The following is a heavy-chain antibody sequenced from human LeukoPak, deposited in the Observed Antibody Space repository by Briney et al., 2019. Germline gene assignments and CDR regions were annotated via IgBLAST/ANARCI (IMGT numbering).Heavy chain of an antibody. Sequence: PSETLSLTCTVSGGSISSYYRSWIRQPPGKGLEWIGYIYYSGSTNYNPSLKSRVTISVDTSKNQFSLKLSSVTAADTAVYYCAHSGYDFWSQTHFDYWGQGTLVTVSS. V-gene: IGHV4-59*01. CDR3: AHSGYDFWSQTHFDY. D-gene: IGHD5-12*01. CDR1: GGSISSYY. CDR2: IYYSGST. J-gene: IGHJ4*02.